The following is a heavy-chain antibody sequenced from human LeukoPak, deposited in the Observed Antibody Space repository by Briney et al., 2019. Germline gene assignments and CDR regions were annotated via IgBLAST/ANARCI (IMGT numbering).Heavy chain of an antibody. J-gene: IGHJ4*02. D-gene: IGHD3-10*02. CDR1: GFTFSSYG. Sequence: GGSLRLSCAASGFTFSSYGFHWVRQAPGKGLEWVAVIWYDGSNIHYAESVKGRFTISRDNSRDTLYLHMNSPRPEDTAVYYCARDFYTGMFDYWGQGTLVTVSS. CDR2: IWYDGSNI. V-gene: IGHV3-33*01. CDR3: ARDFYTGMFDY.